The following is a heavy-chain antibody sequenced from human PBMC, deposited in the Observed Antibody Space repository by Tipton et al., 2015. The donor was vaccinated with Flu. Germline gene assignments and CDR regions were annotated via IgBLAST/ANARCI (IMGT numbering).Heavy chain of an antibody. V-gene: IGHV4-38-2*02. CDR1: GDSISSDYY. J-gene: IGHJ5*02. D-gene: IGHD4-11*01. CDR3: ARRDYSNYVSDPKNWFDP. CDR2: VSRTGGT. Sequence: LRLSCTVSGDSISSDYYWGWIRQFPGKGLEWIGTVSRTGGTIYNSSLKSRVTISIDTSKNQFSLKMKSVTAIDMAVYYCARRDYSNYVSDPKNWFDPWGQGTLVAVSS.